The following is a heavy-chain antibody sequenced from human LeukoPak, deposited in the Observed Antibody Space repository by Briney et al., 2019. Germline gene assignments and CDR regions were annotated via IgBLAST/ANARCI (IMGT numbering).Heavy chain of an antibody. CDR2: INGGGSPI. CDR1: GFIFSRDS. Sequence: GGSLRLSCAASGFIFSRDSMNWVRQAPGKGLEWVSYINGGGSPIFYADSVRGRFTISRDNAKNSLYLQMNSLRVEDTAVYYCARLVGDRTIYDYWGQGTLVTVSS. V-gene: IGHV3-48*04. J-gene: IGHJ4*02. CDR3: ARLVGDRTIYDY. D-gene: IGHD1-26*01.